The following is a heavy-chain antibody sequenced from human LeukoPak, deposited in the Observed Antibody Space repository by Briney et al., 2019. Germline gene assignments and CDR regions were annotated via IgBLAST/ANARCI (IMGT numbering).Heavy chain of an antibody. CDR3: ARAVGRRLDY. D-gene: IGHD1-26*01. CDR2: IYYSGST. Sequence: PSQTLSLTCTVSGGSISSGGYYWSWIRRHPGKGLEWIGYIYYSGSTYYNPSLKSRVTISVDTSKNQFSLKLSSVTAADTAVYYCARAVGRRLDYWGQGTLVTVSS. J-gene: IGHJ4*02. V-gene: IGHV4-31*03. CDR1: GGSISSGGYY.